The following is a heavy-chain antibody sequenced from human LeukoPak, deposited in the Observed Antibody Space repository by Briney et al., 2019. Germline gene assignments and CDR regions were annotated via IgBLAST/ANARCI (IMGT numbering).Heavy chain of an antibody. J-gene: IGHJ4*02. Sequence: SVKVSCKASGGTFSSYAISWVRQAPGQGLEWMGGIIPIFGTANYAQKFQGRVTITADESTSTAYMELSSLRSEETAVFLCGKEPGNSLGTFDQWGQGTLVTVSS. V-gene: IGHV1-69*13. D-gene: IGHD1/OR15-1a*01. CDR1: GGTFSSYA. CDR2: IIPIFGTA. CDR3: GKEPGNSLGTFDQ.